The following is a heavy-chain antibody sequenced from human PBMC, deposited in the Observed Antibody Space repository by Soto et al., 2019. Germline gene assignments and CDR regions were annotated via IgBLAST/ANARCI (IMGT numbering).Heavy chain of an antibody. V-gene: IGHV1-46*01. CDR3: ARRDGGRGIDP. Sequence: QVQLVQSGAEVKKPGASVKVSCKASGYTFTSYYMHWVRQAPGQGLEWMGIINPSGGSTSYAQKFQGRVTMTRDTSTSTVYMELSSLRSEDTAGYYCARRDGGRGIDPWGQGTLVTVSS. J-gene: IGHJ5*02. D-gene: IGHD3-16*01. CDR1: GYTFTSYY. CDR2: INPSGGST.